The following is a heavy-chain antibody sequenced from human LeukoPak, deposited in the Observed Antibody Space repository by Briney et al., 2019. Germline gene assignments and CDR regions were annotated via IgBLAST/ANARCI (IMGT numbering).Heavy chain of an antibody. D-gene: IGHD3-10*02. J-gene: IGHJ6*04. Sequence: AGGSLRLSCTASGFTFSTYWMTWVRQAPGKGLEWVANINQDGSQKYHVDSVKGRFTISRDNAKNSLYLQMNSLRAEDTAVYYCAELGITMIGGVWGKGTTVTISS. V-gene: IGHV3-7*01. CDR1: GFTFSTYW. CDR3: AELGITMIGGV. CDR2: INQDGSQK.